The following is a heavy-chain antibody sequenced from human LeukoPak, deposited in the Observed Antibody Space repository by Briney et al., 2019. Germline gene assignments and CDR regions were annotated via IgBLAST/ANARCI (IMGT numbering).Heavy chain of an antibody. CDR3: AKDGSSTGTYYDFWSGYSNWFDP. Sequence: PGTSLRLSCAASGFSFDYYAMSWVRQAPGKGLEWISGINGGGDTTGYVDSVKGRFTISRDNAKNSVYLQMNSLRAEDTAVYYCAKDGSSTGTYYDFWSGYSNWFDPWGQGTLVTVSS. J-gene: IGHJ5*02. CDR1: GFSFDYYA. D-gene: IGHD3-3*01. CDR2: INGGGDTT. V-gene: IGHV3-20*04.